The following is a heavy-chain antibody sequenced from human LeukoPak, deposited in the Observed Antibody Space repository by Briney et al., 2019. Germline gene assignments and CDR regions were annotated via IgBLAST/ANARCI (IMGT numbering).Heavy chain of an antibody. V-gene: IGHV3-48*02. D-gene: IGHD1-26*01. CDR2: ITTSGGTI. CDR1: GFTFSSYN. J-gene: IGHJ4*02. Sequence: GGSLRLSCAASGFTFSSYNMNWVRQAPGKGLEWISYITTSGGTIYYADSVKGRFTISRDNAKNSLYLQMNSLRDEDTAVYYCARRIVGAFPFEYWGQGTLVTVSS. CDR3: ARRIVGAFPFEY.